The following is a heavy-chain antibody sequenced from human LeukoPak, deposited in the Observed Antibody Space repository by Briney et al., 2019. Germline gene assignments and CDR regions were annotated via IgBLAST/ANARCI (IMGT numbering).Heavy chain of an antibody. D-gene: IGHD2-2*01. Sequence: GGSLRLSCAASGFTVSSNYMSWVRQAPGKGLEWVSVIYSGGSTYYADSVKGRFTISRDNAKNTLYLQMNSLRAEDTAVYYCARGYCSSTSCYEGDNWFDPWGQGTLVTVSS. V-gene: IGHV3-53*01. CDR3: ARGYCSSTSCYEGDNWFDP. CDR1: GFTVSSNY. J-gene: IGHJ5*02. CDR2: IYSGGST.